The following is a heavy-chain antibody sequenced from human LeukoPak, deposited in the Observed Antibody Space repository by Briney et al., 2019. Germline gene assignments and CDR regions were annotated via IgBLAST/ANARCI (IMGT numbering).Heavy chain of an antibody. CDR2: MYHRGNI. V-gene: IGHV4-59*01. D-gene: IGHD4-17*01. CDR3: AATIKRDYGDTNLHY. Sequence: PSETLSLTCTVSGGSIDDYYWSWIRQPPGKGLEWIGYMYHRGNINYNPSLKSRVTISEDTSRNQLSLNLRSVTAADTAVYYCAATIKRDYGDTNLHYWGQGTLVTVSS. CDR1: GGSIDDYY. J-gene: IGHJ4*02.